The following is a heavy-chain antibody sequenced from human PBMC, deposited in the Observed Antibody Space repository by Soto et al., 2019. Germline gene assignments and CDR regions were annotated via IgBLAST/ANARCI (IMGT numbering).Heavy chain of an antibody. V-gene: IGHV4-34*01. CDR2: INHSGST. Sequence: SETLSLTCDVYGESFSGYYWSWIRQPPGKGLEWIGEINHSGSTNYNPSLKSRVTISIDTSKNQFSLTLKSVTAADTDVYYCASGGNWFDPWGQGVLVTVSS. J-gene: IGHJ5*02. CDR1: GESFSGYY. CDR3: ASGGNWFDP.